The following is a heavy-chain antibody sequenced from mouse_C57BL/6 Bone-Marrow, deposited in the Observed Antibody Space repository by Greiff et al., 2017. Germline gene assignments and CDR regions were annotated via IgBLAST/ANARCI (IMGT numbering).Heavy chain of an antibody. CDR1: GYTFTSYW. D-gene: IGHD2-4*01. CDR3: ARLRLRRGGFAY. CDR2: IDPSDSYT. V-gene: IGHV1-69*01. J-gene: IGHJ3*01. Sequence: QVQLQQPGAELVMPGASVKLSCKASGYTFTSYWMHWVKQRPGQGLEWIGEIDPSDSYTNYNQKFKGKSTLTVDKSSSTAYMQLSSLTSEDFAVYYCARLRLRRGGFAYWGQGTLVTVSA.